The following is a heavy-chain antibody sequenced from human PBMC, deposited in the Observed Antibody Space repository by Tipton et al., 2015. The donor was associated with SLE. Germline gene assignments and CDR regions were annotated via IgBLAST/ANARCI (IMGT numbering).Heavy chain of an antibody. J-gene: IGHJ4*02. CDR2: THYSGST. CDR1: GGSISSSYYS. Sequence: TLSLTCTVSGGSISSSYYSWGWIRQPPGKGLEWIGSTHYSGSTYHNPSLQSRVTISVDTSKNQFSLQLSSVTAADTAVYYCASEPLGTFDYWGQGTLVTVSS. D-gene: IGHD7-27*01. V-gene: IGHV4-39*01. CDR3: ASEPLGTFDY.